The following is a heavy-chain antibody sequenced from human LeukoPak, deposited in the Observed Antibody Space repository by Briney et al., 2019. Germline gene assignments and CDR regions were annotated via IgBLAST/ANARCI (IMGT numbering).Heavy chain of an antibody. J-gene: IGHJ4*02. D-gene: IGHD3-3*01. Sequence: EASVKVSCKASGGTFSSYAISWVRQAPGQGLEWMGGIIPIFGTANYAQKFQGRVAITADESTSTAYMELSSLRSEDTAVYYCARDPPGGVVTLGYFDYWGQGTLVTVSS. V-gene: IGHV1-69*13. CDR1: GGTFSSYA. CDR3: ARDPPGGVVTLGYFDY. CDR2: IIPIFGTA.